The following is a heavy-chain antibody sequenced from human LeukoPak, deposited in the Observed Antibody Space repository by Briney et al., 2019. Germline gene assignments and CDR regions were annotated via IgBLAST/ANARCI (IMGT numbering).Heavy chain of an antibody. V-gene: IGHV3-53*01. CDR2: IYGGGDTT. CDR1: GFTVSNNY. D-gene: IGHD5-18*01. CDR3: ARAYSYGDFDY. Sequence: GGSLRLSCAASGFTVSNNYMSWVRQAPGKGLEWVSIIYGGGDTTYYAGSVKGRFTISRDNSKNTLFLQMNSLRPEDTAVYYCARAYSYGDFDYWGQGTLVTVSS. J-gene: IGHJ4*02.